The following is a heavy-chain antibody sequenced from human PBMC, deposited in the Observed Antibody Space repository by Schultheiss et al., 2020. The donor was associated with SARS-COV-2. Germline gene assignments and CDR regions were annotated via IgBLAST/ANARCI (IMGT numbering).Heavy chain of an antibody. CDR1: GFTFSSYA. D-gene: IGHD1-26*01. CDR3: AREKYSGSYYYYGMDV. Sequence: GGSLRLSCAASGFTFSSYAMSWVRQAPGKGLEWVSSIRSSSTYIYYADSVKGRFTISRDNAKNSLYLQMNSLRAEDTAVYYCAREKYSGSYYYYGMDVWGQGTTVTVSS. J-gene: IGHJ6*02. V-gene: IGHV3-21*01. CDR2: IRSSSTYI.